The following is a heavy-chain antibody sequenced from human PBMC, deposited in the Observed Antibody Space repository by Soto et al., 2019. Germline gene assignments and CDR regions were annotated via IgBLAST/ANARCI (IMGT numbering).Heavy chain of an antibody. J-gene: IGHJ4*02. CDR1: GFIFDDFA. CDR2: ISWHSDSI. D-gene: IGHD3-3*01. CDR3: TKVGGLYDFWSGPLHFDL. V-gene: IGHV3-9*01. Sequence: EAQLVESGGGLVQPGRSLRLSCVGSGFIFDDFAIHWVRQAPGKGLEWVSGISWHSDSIGYADSVKGRFTISRDNAKNALYLQMISLRVEDTALYYCTKVGGLYDFWSGPLHFDLWGQGTLVTVSS.